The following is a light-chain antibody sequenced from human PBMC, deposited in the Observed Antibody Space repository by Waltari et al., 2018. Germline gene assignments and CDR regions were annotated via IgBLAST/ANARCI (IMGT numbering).Light chain of an antibody. V-gene: IGKV1-39*01. CDR3: QQSYSTPYT. Sequence: DIQMTQSPSSLSPSVGDRVTITCRASQSISTYLNWYQQKPGKAPNLLIYAASSLQTGVPSRFSGSGSGTDFTLTISSLQPEDFATYYCQQSYSTPYTFGQGTKVEIK. CDR2: AAS. J-gene: IGKJ2*01. CDR1: QSISTY.